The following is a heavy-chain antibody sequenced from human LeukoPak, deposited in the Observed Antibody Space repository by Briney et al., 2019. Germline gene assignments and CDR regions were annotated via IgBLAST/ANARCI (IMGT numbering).Heavy chain of an antibody. Sequence: GGSLRLSCAASGFTVSSNYMSWVRQALGKGLEWVSVIYSGGSTYYADSVKGRFTISRDNSKNTLYLQMNSLRAEDTAVYYCARSGGCSSTSCYSRLDAFDIWGQGTMVTVSS. CDR3: ARSGGCSSTSCYSRLDAFDI. CDR2: IYSGGST. CDR1: GFTVSSNY. D-gene: IGHD2-2*02. V-gene: IGHV3-53*01. J-gene: IGHJ3*02.